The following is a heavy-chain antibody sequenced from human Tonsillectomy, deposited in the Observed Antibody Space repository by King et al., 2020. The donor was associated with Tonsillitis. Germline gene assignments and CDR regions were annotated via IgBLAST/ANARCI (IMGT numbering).Heavy chain of an antibody. Sequence: QLVQSGGGLVQPGGSLRLSCPASGFTFSTSPMSWVRQAPGKGLEWVSAISGSGGTTYYANSVKDRFTISRDNSKNTLYLQMNSLRAEDTAVFYCAKGVLWFGDSEDYWGQGTLVSVSS. CDR2: ISGSGGTT. V-gene: IGHV3-23*04. CDR1: GFTFSTSP. CDR3: AKGVLWFGDSEDY. J-gene: IGHJ4*02. D-gene: IGHD3-10*01.